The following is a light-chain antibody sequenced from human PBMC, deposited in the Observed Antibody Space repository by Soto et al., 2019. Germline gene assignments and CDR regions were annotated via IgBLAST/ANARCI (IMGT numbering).Light chain of an antibody. V-gene: IGKV3-11*01. CDR1: QRVGSY. CDR2: DAS. CDR3: QQRDNWPFT. J-gene: IGKJ3*01. Sequence: EILLTQSPATLSLSPGERATISCRASQRVGSYLAWFQQRPGQAPRLVIHDASKRATGIPARFSGSGAGTDFSLTISGLEPEDFAVYYCQQRDNWPFTFGPGTTVDIK.